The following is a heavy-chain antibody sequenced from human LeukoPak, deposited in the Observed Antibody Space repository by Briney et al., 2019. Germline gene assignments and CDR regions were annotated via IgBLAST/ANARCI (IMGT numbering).Heavy chain of an antibody. CDR1: GFTFSSYS. J-gene: IGHJ6*03. CDR3: ARSAIGGSSSWYFPYYYYYYYMDV. Sequence: PGGPLRLSCAAPGFTFSSYSMNWVRQAPGKGLEWVSSISSSSSYIYYADSVKGRFTISRDNAKNSLYLQMNSLRAEDTAVYYCARSAIGGSSSWYFPYYYYYYYMDVWGKGTTATVSS. CDR2: ISSSSSYI. D-gene: IGHD6-13*01. V-gene: IGHV3-21*01.